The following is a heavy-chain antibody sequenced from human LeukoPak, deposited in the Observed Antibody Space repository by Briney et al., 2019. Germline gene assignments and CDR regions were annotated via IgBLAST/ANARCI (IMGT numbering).Heavy chain of an antibody. D-gene: IGHD6-6*01. J-gene: IGHJ4*02. Sequence: SETLSLTCTVSCGSITSYYWTYIRQPAGKGLEWIGRIHTSGSTNYNTSRKSRVTMSVDTSKNQYSLNLSSVTAADTAMYYCAREFSGTSIAARVFDSWGQGTLVTVSS. V-gene: IGHV4-4*07. CDR1: CGSITSYY. CDR3: AREFSGTSIAARVFDS. CDR2: IHTSGST.